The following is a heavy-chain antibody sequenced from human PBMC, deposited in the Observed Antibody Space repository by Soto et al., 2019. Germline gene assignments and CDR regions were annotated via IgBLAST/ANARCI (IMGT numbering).Heavy chain of an antibody. CDR1: RGTFRSYS. V-gene: IGHV1-69*13. J-gene: IGHJ4*02. Sequence: ASVKVSCKASRGTFRSYSISWVLQSHGQGLEWIGGIVPMFGTGNYAQKCQCRVTITADEYTSTAYMELSSLRSEDTAMYYCARGSWDHDTSGYYLFDFWGQGTLVTVSS. D-gene: IGHD3-22*01. CDR2: IVPMFGTG. CDR3: ARGSWDHDTSGYYLFDF.